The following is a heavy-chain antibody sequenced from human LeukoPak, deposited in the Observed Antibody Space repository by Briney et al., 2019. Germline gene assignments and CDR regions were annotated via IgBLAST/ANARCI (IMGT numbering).Heavy chain of an antibody. CDR3: ARDTGYSYGYATEYYFDY. J-gene: IGHJ4*02. V-gene: IGHV1-2*02. CDR1: GYTFTGYY. D-gene: IGHD5-18*01. CDR2: INPNSGGT. Sequence: ASVMVSCKASGYTFTGYYMHWVRQAPGQGLEWMGWINPNSGGTNYAQKFQGRVTMTRDTSISTAYMELSRLRSDDTAVYYCARDTGYSYGYATEYYFDYWGQGTLVTVSS.